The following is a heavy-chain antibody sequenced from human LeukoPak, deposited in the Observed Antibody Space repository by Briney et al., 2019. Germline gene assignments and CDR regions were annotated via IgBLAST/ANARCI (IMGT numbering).Heavy chain of an antibody. D-gene: IGHD5-24*01. CDR1: GFSISTYY. CDR2: IEQDGSEK. CDR3: ARHNNGYTY. Sequence: PGGSLRLPCAASGFSISTYYMSWVRQAPGKGLEWVANIEQDGSEKYYGDSVKGRFTISRDNAKNSLYLQMNSLRVDDTAMYYCARHNNGYTYWGQGTLVTVSS. V-gene: IGHV3-7*03. J-gene: IGHJ4*02.